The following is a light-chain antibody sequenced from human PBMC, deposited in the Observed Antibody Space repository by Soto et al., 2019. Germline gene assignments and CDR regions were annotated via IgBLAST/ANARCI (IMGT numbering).Light chain of an antibody. Sequence: ETLLTQSPGTLSLSPWERATLSCRASQRVSSDYLAWYQQKPGQAPRLLIYGASSRATGIPDRFSGSGSGTHFTLTISRLEPEDFAVYYCQQYGSSPPSITFGQGTRLEI. CDR2: GAS. CDR3: QQYGSSPPSIT. V-gene: IGKV3-20*01. CDR1: QRVSSDY. J-gene: IGKJ5*01.